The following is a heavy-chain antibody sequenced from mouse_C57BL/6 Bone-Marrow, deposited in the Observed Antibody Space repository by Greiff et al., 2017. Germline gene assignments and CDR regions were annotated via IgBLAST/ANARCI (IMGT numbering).Heavy chain of an antibody. D-gene: IGHD1-1*01. V-gene: IGHV5-15*01. J-gene: IGHJ4*01. CDR3: ARRYYGSPYAMDY. CDR2: ISNLAYSI. CDR1: GFPFSDYG. Sequence: EVQGVASGGGLVQPGGSLKLSCAASGFPFSDYGLAWVRPAPRKGPEWVSFISNLAYSIYYADTVTGRFTISRENAKNTLYLEMSSLRSEDTAMYYCARRYYGSPYAMDYWGQGTSVTVSS.